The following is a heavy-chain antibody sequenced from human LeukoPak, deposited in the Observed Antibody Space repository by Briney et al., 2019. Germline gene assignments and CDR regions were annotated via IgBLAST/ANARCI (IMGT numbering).Heavy chain of an antibody. CDR3: ARVIYQGFDH. CDR1: GYIFTRYH. Sequence: ASVKVSCKPSGYIFTRYHMHWVRQAPGQGLEWMAVINPSDGGTTHAQKFQGRITMTRDTSTSTVYMELSSLRSEDTAVYYCARVIYQGFDHWGQGTLVSVSS. D-gene: IGHD3-16*02. J-gene: IGHJ4*02. V-gene: IGHV1-46*01. CDR2: INPSDGGT.